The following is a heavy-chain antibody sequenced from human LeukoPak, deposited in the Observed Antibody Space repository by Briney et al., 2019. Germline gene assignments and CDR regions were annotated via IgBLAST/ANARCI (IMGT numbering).Heavy chain of an antibody. V-gene: IGHV1-69*04. CDR1: GGTFSNYA. CDR2: IIPILGIA. Sequence: SVTVSCKASGGTFSNYAISWVRQAPGQGLEWMGRIIPILGIANYPQKFQGRVTITADKSTSTAYRELSSLRSEDTAVYYCARDDYGDAYDYWGQGTLVTVSS. J-gene: IGHJ4*02. D-gene: IGHD4-17*01. CDR3: ARDDYGDAYDY.